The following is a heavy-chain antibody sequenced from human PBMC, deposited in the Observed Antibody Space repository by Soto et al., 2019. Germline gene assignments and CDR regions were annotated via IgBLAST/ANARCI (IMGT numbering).Heavy chain of an antibody. J-gene: IGHJ4*02. CDR3: AREAARPDY. CDR1: GFTFGDYY. D-gene: IGHD2-15*01. Sequence: GSLRLSCAASGFTFGDYYMSWIRQAPGKGLEWVSFVTGSGSYANYADSVKGRFTISRDNAKNILYLQMNSLRVDDTAVYYCAREAARPDYWGQGTLVTVSS. V-gene: IGHV3-11*06. CDR2: VTGSGSYA.